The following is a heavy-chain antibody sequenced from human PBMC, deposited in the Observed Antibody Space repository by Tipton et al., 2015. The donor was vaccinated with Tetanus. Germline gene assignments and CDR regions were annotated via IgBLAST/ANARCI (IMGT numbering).Heavy chain of an antibody. CDR3: ARHTIDWSGLSEGMGV. J-gene: IGHJ6*02. CDR2: IYPGDSDA. CDR1: GYSYTSYW. D-gene: IGHD3-3*01. Sequence: QLVQSGAEAKKPGESLKISCKGSGYSYTSYWLGWVRQIPGKGLEWMAIIYPGDSDARYSQSFQGQVSISADKYISTAYLQWSSLKASDSAMYYCARHTIDWSGLSEGMGVWGQGTTVTVSS. V-gene: IGHV5-51*01.